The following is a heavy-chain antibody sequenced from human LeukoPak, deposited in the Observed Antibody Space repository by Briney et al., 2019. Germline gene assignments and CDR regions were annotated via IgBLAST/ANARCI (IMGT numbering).Heavy chain of an antibody. CDR2: ISAYNGNT. V-gene: IGHV1-18*01. Sequence: ASVKVSCKASGGTFSSYAISWVRQAPGQGLEWMGWISAYNGNTNYAQKLQGRVTMTTDTSTSTAYMELRSLRSDDTAVYYCARDYYDSSGYYYCGMDVWGQGTTVIVSS. J-gene: IGHJ6*02. D-gene: IGHD3-22*01. CDR1: GGTFSSYA. CDR3: ARDYYDSSGYYYCGMDV.